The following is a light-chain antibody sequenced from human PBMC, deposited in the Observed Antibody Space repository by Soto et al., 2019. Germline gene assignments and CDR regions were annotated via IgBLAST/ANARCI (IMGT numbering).Light chain of an antibody. CDR2: RTN. Sequence: QSVLTQPPSASGTPGQRVTISCFGSSSNIGRNYIHWYQQLTGAAPKLLIYRTNQRPSEVPDRFSASKSGTSGSLAISDLRAEDEADYYCAAWDDSLNAWVFGGGTQLTVL. CDR1: SSNIGRNY. J-gene: IGLJ3*02. CDR3: AAWDDSLNAWV. V-gene: IGLV1-47*01.